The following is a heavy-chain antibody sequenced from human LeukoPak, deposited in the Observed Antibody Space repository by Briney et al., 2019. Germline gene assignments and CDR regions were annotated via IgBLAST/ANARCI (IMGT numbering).Heavy chain of an antibody. D-gene: IGHD3-9*01. CDR3: AKSGRYDTLTGYYIDY. Sequence: GGSLRLSCAASGFTFSSYAMRWVRQAPGKGLEWVSAISGSGGSTYYADSVKGRFTISRDNSKNTLYLQMNSLIAEDTAVYYCAKSGRYDTLTGYYIDYWGQGALVTVSS. J-gene: IGHJ4*02. CDR2: ISGSGGST. V-gene: IGHV3-23*01. CDR1: GFTFSSYA.